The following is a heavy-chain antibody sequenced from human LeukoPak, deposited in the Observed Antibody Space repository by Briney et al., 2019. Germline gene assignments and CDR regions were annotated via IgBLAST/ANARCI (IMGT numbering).Heavy chain of an antibody. CDR1: GYTFSGDY. Sequence: ASVKVSCKASGYTFSGDYMHWVRQAPGQGLEWMGRIRSNSEDIQYAQKFQGRVTMTWDTSTSTAYMELTRLTSDDTAVYYCAWGGDILTGDYYGMDVWGQGTTVTVSS. V-gene: IGHV1-2*06. CDR2: IRSNSEDI. CDR3: AWGGDILTGDYYGMDV. J-gene: IGHJ6*02. D-gene: IGHD3-9*01.